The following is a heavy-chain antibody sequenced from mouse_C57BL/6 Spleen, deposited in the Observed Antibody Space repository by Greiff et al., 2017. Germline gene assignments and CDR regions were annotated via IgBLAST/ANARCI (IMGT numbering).Heavy chain of an antibody. CDR3: ARFTTVVARDYFDY. D-gene: IGHD1-1*01. V-gene: IGHV1-55*01. Sequence: VQLQQPGAELVKPGASVKMSCKASGYTFTSYWITWVKQRPGQGLEWIGDIYPGSGSTNYNEKFKSKATLTVDTSSSTAYMQLSSLTSEDSAVYYCARFTTVVARDYFDYWGQGTTLTVSS. J-gene: IGHJ2*01. CDR2: IYPGSGST. CDR1: GYTFTSYW.